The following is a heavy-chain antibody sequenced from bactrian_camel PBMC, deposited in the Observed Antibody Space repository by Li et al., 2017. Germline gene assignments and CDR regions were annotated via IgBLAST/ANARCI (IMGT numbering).Heavy chain of an antibody. V-gene: IGHV3S31*01. Sequence: VQLVESGRGSVPTGGSLRLSCAASGFTSSVYAMSWVRQAPGKGLEWVSATNGRGGSAYYADSVKGRFTISGDNAKNTLYLQLNTLKTEDTAMYFCAKGVVLDYNEYGMDYWGQGTQVTVS. J-gene: IGHJ4*01. D-gene: IGHD4*01. CDR3: AKGVVLDYNEYGMDY. CDR1: GFTSSVYA. CDR2: TNGRGGSA.